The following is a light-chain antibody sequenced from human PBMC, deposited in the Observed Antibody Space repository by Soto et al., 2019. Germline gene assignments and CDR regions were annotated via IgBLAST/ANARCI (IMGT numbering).Light chain of an antibody. J-gene: IGLJ2*01. V-gene: IGLV2-14*01. CDR2: EVT. CDR3: NSYRSTSTLVV. Sequence: QSALTQPASVSGSPGQSITISCTGTSSDVGGYNYVSWYQQHPGKAPKLVIYEVTNRPSGVSNRFSGSKSGNTASLTISGLQAEDEAHYYCNSYRSTSTLVVFGGGTKVTV. CDR1: SSDVGGYNY.